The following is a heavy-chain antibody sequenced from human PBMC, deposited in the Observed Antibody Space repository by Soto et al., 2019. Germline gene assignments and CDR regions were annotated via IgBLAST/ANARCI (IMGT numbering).Heavy chain of an antibody. CDR3: AKDCCGGGTFYSYGMDV. CDR1: GFTFRNYG. D-gene: IGHD2-21*01. Sequence: PGGSLRLSCAASGFTFRNYGIHWVRQAPGKGLEWVALISYDGSNKFYADPVKGRFTISRDNSKNTLYLQMNSLRPEDTAVYYCAKDCCGGGTFYSYGMDVWGQGTTVTVSS. V-gene: IGHV3-30*18. J-gene: IGHJ6*02. CDR2: ISYDGSNK.